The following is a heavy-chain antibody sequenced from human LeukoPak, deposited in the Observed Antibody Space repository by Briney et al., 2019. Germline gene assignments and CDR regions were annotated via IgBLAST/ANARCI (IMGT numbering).Heavy chain of an antibody. Sequence: PGGSLRLSCAASGFTFSSYEMNWVRQAPGKGLERISYISSSGTTIYYADSVKGRFTISRDNAKKSLYLQMNSLRAEDTAVYYCARPLDYGDYVPLDYWGQGTLVTVSS. CDR1: GFTFSSYE. J-gene: IGHJ4*02. CDR2: ISSSGTTI. D-gene: IGHD4-17*01. CDR3: ARPLDYGDYVPLDY. V-gene: IGHV3-48*03.